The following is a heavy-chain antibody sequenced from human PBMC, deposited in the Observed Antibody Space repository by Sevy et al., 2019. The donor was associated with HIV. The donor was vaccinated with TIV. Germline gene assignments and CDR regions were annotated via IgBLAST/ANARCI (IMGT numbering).Heavy chain of an antibody. V-gene: IGHV4-34*01. D-gene: IGHD2-2*01. CDR3: ARSPPVVVVPGAPSWFDP. Sequence: SETLSLTCAVHGGPFSGYYWSWIRQPPGKGLEWIGEINHSGSTNYNPSLKSRVTISVDTSKKQFSLKLSSVTAADTAVYYCARSPPVVVVPGAPSWFDPWGQRTMVTVSS. J-gene: IGHJ5*02. CDR2: INHSGST. CDR1: GGPFSGYY.